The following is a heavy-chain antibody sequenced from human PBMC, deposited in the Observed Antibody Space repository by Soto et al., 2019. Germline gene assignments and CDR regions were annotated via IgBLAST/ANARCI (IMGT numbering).Heavy chain of an antibody. CDR1: GGSISSSSYY. D-gene: IGHD3-10*01. V-gene: IGHV4-39*07. CDR3: ARAQLLWFGELSGLKYNWFDP. CDR2: INHSGST. J-gene: IGHJ5*02. Sequence: SETLSLTCTVSGGSISSSSYYWSWIRQPPGKGLEWIGEINHSGSTNYNPSLKSRVTISVDTSKNQFSLKLSSVTAADTAVYYCARAQLLWFGELSGLKYNWFDPWGQGTLVTVSS.